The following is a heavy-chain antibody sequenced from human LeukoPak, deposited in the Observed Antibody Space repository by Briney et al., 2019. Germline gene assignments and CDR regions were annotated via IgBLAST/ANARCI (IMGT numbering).Heavy chain of an antibody. J-gene: IGHJ4*02. Sequence: PSETLSLTCTVSGGSMTSGSYYWNWIRQPAGKGLEWIGRIYTGGSTYYNPSLESRVTISLDTSKNQFSLELTSVTAADTAVYYCARDPGIVGATVFDYWGQGTLVTVSS. CDR3: ARDPGIVGATVFDY. V-gene: IGHV4-61*02. CDR2: IYTGGST. D-gene: IGHD1-26*01. CDR1: GGSMTSGSYY.